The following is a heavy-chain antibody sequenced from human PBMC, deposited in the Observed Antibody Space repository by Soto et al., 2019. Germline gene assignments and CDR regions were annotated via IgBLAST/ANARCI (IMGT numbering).Heavy chain of an antibody. CDR2: IIPILGIA. CDR3: AGGRGGMVVVGAAAPGRAFDI. CDR1: GGTFSSYT. Sequence: ASVKVSCKASGGTFSSYTISWVRQAPGQGLEWMGRIIPILGIANYAQKFQGRVTITADKSTSTAYMELSSLRSEDTAVYYCAGGRGGMVVVGAAAPGRAFDIWGQGTMVTVSS. D-gene: IGHD2-15*01. J-gene: IGHJ3*02. V-gene: IGHV1-69*02.